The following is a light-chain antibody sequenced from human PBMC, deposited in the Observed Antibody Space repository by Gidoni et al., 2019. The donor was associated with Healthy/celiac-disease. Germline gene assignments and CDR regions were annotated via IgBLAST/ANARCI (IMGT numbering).Light chain of an antibody. V-gene: IGKV1-39*01. CDR1: QSISSY. Sequence: DIQMTQSPSSLSASVGDRVTITCRASQSISSYLNWYQQKPGKAPKLLIDAASSLQSGVPSRFSGSGSGTDFTRTISSLQPEDFATYYCQQSYSTSWTFGQGTKVEIK. J-gene: IGKJ1*01. CDR2: AAS. CDR3: QQSYSTSWT.